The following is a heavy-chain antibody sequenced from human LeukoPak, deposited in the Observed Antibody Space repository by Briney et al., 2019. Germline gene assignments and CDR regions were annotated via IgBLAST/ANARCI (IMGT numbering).Heavy chain of an antibody. CDR1: GFTFSTYW. CDR3: TRDHSSWEQPIDY. D-gene: IGHD1-26*01. CDR2: IDADGTTT. Sequence: GGSLRLSCAASGFTFSTYWMHWVRQAPGKGLVWVSRIDADGTTTSYADSVKGRFTISRDNAKNTPYLQMNSLRAEDTAVYYCTRDHSSWEQPIDYWGQGTLVTVSS. V-gene: IGHV3-74*01. J-gene: IGHJ4*02.